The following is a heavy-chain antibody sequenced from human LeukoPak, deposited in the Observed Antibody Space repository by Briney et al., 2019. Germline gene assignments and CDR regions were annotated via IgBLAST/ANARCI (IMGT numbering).Heavy chain of an antibody. D-gene: IGHD6-13*01. V-gene: IGHV3-30*02. CDR2: IRYDGSNK. CDR3: AKDSRIAAAGTIGHSYYLDY. J-gene: IGHJ4*02. CDR1: GFTFSSYG. Sequence: GGSLRLSCAASGFTFSSYGMHWVRQAPGKGLEWVAFIRYDGSNKYYADSVKGRFTISRDNSKNTLYLQMNSLRAEDTAVYYCAKDSRIAAAGTIGHSYYLDYWGQGTLVTVSS.